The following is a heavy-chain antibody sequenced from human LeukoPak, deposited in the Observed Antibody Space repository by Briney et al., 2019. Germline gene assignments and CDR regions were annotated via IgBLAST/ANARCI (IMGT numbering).Heavy chain of an antibody. V-gene: IGHV3-30*04. CDR2: ISYDGSNK. Sequence: GRSLRLSCAASGFTFSSYAMHCVRQAPGKGLEWVAVISYDGSNKYYADSVKGRFTISRDNSKNTLYLQMNSLRAEDTAVYYCARINIVVVPAAEDAFDIWGQGTMVTVSS. J-gene: IGHJ3*02. D-gene: IGHD2-2*01. CDR3: ARINIVVVPAAEDAFDI. CDR1: GFTFSSYA.